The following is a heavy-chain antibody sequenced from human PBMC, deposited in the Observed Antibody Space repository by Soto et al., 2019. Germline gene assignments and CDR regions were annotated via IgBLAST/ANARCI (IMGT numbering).Heavy chain of an antibody. CDR2: ISYDGSNK. Sequence: PGGPMRVSCTAAGLNFITYGFHWVRQAPGKGLEWVAVISYDGSNKDYADSVKGRFTISRDNSKNTLYLQMNSLRVEDTAVYYCAANIASGYWGQGTLVTAPQ. CDR1: GLNFITYG. CDR3: AANIASGY. J-gene: IGHJ4*02. D-gene: IGHD5-12*01. V-gene: IGHV3-30*03.